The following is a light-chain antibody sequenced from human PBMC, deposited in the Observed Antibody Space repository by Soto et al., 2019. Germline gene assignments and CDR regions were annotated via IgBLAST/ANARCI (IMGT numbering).Light chain of an antibody. CDR2: GAS. Sequence: EVVLTQSPGTLSLSPGERATLSCRASQSLDSTSLAWYQQKPGQSPRLVIYGASRRATGIPDRFSGSGSGTDFFLTIDRLEPEVLALFYCQRSGTSPPYIFGAGTRLNI. CDR1: QSLDSTS. J-gene: IGKJ2*01. CDR3: QRSGTSPPYI. V-gene: IGKV3-20*01.